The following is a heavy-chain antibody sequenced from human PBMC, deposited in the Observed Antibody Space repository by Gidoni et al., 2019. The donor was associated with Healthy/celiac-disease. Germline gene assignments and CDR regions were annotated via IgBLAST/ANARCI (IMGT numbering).Heavy chain of an antibody. Sequence: GLTFSSYWMSWVRQAPGKGLEWVANIKQDGSEKYYVDSVKGRFTISRDNAKNSLYLQMNSLRAEDTAVYYCARGRTIFRFDYWGQGTLVTVSS. CDR1: GLTFSSYW. V-gene: IGHV3-7*03. CDR2: IKQDGSEK. J-gene: IGHJ4*02. CDR3: ARGRTIFRFDY. D-gene: IGHD3-3*01.